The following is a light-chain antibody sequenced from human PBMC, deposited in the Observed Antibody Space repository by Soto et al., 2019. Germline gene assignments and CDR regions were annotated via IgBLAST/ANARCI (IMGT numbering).Light chain of an antibody. V-gene: IGKV2-28*01. Sequence: DTVLTQSPLSLPVTPREPASISCRSSQSLLHSNGNIYLDWYLQKPGQSPQPLIYLGSTRASGGPDRVSGSGSGTDFTLKITIVEAEDVGVYYCMQAIQAPRTFGLGTMVQSK. J-gene: IGKJ1*01. CDR3: MQAIQAPRT. CDR2: LGS. CDR1: QSLLHSNGNIY.